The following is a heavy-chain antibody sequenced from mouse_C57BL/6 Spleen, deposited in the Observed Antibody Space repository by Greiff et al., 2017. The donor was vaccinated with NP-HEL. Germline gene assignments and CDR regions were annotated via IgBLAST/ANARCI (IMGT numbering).Heavy chain of an antibody. CDR1: GFSLTSYG. Sequence: QVQLKQSGPGLVQPSQSLSITCTVSGFSLTSYGVHWVRQPPGKGLEWLGVIWSGGSTDYNAAFISRLSISKDNSKSQVFFKMNSLQADDTAIYYCAKPYDYDDWYFDVWGTGTTVTVSS. D-gene: IGHD2-4*01. V-gene: IGHV2-4*01. CDR3: AKPYDYDDWYFDV. CDR2: IWSGGST. J-gene: IGHJ1*03.